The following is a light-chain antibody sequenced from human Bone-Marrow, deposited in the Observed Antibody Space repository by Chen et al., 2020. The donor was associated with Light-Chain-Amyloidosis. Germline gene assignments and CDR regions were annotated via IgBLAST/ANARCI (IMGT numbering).Light chain of an antibody. J-gene: IGKJ1*01. CDR1: QDINFC. CDR2: AAS. CDR3: QQAHNFPPT. Sequence: DIQMTQSPSSVSASVGDRVTITCRASQDINFCLAWYQQTPGRAPKLLIQAASTLQSGVSSRFSGSGSETHFTLTISSLQPEDFAAYDCQQAHNFPPTVGQGTKVEIK. V-gene: IGKV1-12*01.